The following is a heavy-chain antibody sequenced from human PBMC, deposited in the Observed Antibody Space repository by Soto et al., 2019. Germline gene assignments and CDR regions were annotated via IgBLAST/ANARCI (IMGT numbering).Heavy chain of an antibody. D-gene: IGHD1-20*01. J-gene: IGHJ4*02. CDR3: AKDKGITAQKYYFDY. CDR1: GFTFSSYN. CDR2: VSFDENNK. Sequence: PGGSLRLSCAASGFTFSSYNMHWVRQAPGKGLEWVAFVSFDENNKYYADSVKGRFTISRDNSRNTLDLQMNSLRAEDTAVYYCAKDKGITAQKYYFDYWGQGTLVTVSS. V-gene: IGHV3-30*18.